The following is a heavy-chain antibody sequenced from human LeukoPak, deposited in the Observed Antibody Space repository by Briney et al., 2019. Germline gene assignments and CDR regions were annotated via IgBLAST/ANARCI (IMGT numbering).Heavy chain of an antibody. V-gene: IGHV3-23*01. CDR1: GFIFNNYS. Sequence: GGSLRLSCAASGFIFNNYSLVWVHQAPGKGLEWVSAISNDGGGTTYADFVKGRFSVSRDNSKNTLFLQMNGLRAEDTAVYYCAKRDYDSSTTYAPLFDYWGQGTLVTVSS. CDR3: AKRDYDSSTTYAPLFDY. CDR2: ISNDGGGT. D-gene: IGHD3-22*01. J-gene: IGHJ4*02.